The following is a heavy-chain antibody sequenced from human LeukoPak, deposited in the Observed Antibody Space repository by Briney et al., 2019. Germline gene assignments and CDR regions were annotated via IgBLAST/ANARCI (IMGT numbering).Heavy chain of an antibody. CDR3: ARGYYDFWSGYPYYYYGMDV. D-gene: IGHD3-3*01. V-gene: IGHV4-34*01. CDR1: GGSFSGYY. CDR2: INHSGST. Sequence: PSETLSLTCAVYGGSFSGYYWSWIRQPPGKGLEWIGEINHSGSTNYNPSLKSRVTISVDTSKNQFSLKLSSVTAADTAVYYCARGYYDFWSGYPYYYYGMDVWGQGTTVTVSS. J-gene: IGHJ6*02.